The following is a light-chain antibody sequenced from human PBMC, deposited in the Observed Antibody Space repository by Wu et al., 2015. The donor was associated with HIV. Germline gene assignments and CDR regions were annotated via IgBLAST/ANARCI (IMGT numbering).Light chain of an antibody. CDR2: HAS. CDR3: QQFSRYPHT. CDR1: QDITNA. Sequence: IQLTQSPSFLSASVGHRVTITCRASQDITNALAWYQQRPGKTPKLLIHHASTLESGVPSRFSGSGSGTDFTLTIGSLEPADFATYYCQQFSRYPHTFGGGTKVEI. V-gene: IGKV1-13*02. J-gene: IGKJ4*01.